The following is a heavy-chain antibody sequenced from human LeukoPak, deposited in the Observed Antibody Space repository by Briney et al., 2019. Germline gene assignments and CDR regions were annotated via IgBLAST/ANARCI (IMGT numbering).Heavy chain of an antibody. CDR3: ASAPSGPFET. J-gene: IGHJ3*02. CDR1: GGSVSSSDYY. Sequence: SETLSLTCAVSGGSVSSSDYYWGWIRQPPGKGLEWIGSIYYSGSTYYNPSLKSRVTISVDTSKNHFSLKLRSVTAADTAVFYCASAPSGPFETWGQGTMVTVSP. CDR2: IYYSGST. V-gene: IGHV4-39*02.